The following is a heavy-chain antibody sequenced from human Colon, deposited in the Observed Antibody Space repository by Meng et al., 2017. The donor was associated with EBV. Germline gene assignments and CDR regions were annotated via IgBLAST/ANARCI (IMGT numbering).Heavy chain of an antibody. Sequence: QRTGPGRGLVMHTGTLSITWGVSGFPISSNSRCTRVREPPAKGLEWIGDIDDSGSTNYNPSLNSRISISLDKSKNHFSLKVNSVTAADTAVYYCARGKQDAWELLAYWGQGALVTVSS. CDR3: ARGKQDAWELLAY. V-gene: IGHV4-4*02. J-gene: IGHJ4*02. CDR1: GFPISSNSR. D-gene: IGHD1-26*01. CDR2: IDDSGST.